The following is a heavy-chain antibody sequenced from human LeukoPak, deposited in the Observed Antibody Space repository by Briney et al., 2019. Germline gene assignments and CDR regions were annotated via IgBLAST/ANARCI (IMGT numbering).Heavy chain of an antibody. V-gene: IGHV4-34*01. CDR2: INHSGST. J-gene: IGHJ5*02. D-gene: IGHD2-2*01. CDR3: ASHPFTYCSSTSCNWFDP. CDR1: GGSFSSYY. Sequence: ASETLSLTCAVYGGSFSSYYWSWIRQPPGKGLEWIGEINHSGSTNYNPSLKSRVTISVDTSKNQFSLKLSSVTAADTAVYYCASHPFTYCSSTSCNWFDPWGQGTLVTVSS.